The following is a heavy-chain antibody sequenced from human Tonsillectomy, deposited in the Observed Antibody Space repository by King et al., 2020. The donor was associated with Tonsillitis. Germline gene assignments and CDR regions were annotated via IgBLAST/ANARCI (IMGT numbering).Heavy chain of an antibody. Sequence: VQLQESGPGLVKPSETLSLTCTVSVGSISSYYWSWIRQPPGKGLEWIGYIYYSGSTNYNPSLKSRVTISVDTSKNQFSLKLSSVTAADTAVYYCARAGDYYDSSGYYGSYYFDYWGQGTLVTVSS. V-gene: IGHV4-59*01. J-gene: IGHJ4*02. CDR2: IYYSGST. CDR3: ARAGDYYDSSGYYGSYYFDY. CDR1: VGSISSYY. D-gene: IGHD3-22*01.